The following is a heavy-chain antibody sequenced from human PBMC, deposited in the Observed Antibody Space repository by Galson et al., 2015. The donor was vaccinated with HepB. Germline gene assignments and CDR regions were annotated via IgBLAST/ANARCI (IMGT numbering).Heavy chain of an antibody. CDR1: GGTFSSYA. Sequence: SVKVSCKASGGTFSSYAISWVRQAPGQGLEWMGGIIPIFGTANYAQKFQGRVTITADESTSTAYMELSSLRSEDTAVYYCARAYYDSSGYYRYWYSDLWGRGTLVTVSS. CDR3: ARAYYDSSGYYRYWYSDL. CDR2: IIPIFGTA. J-gene: IGHJ2*01. V-gene: IGHV1-69*13. D-gene: IGHD3-22*01.